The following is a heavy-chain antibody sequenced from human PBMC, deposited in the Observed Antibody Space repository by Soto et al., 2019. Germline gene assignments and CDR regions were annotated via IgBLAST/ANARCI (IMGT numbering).Heavy chain of an antibody. D-gene: IGHD3-3*01. CDR3: ARVGNYDSWSGYWFDY. V-gene: IGHV3-11*01. Sequence: RRLSCAAFGFIFKDSYMTWIRQAPGKGLEWVSYISNSGATLYYADSVQGRFSISRDNAGNSLFLQMNSLRTEDTATYYCARVGNYDSWSGYWFDYWGRGALVTVSS. J-gene: IGHJ4*02. CDR1: GFIFKDSY. CDR2: ISNSGATL.